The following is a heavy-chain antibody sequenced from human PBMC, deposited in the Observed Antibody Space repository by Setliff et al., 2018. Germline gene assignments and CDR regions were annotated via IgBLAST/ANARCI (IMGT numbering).Heavy chain of an antibody. CDR1: GYSFSTCW. J-gene: IGHJ6*02. V-gene: IGHV5-51*01. CDR3: AGHARKTSVLLGFGAPFQKNGMDV. Sequence: PGESLKISCKGSGYSFSTCWIGWVCQMPGKGLEWMGIIYPGDSDTRYSPSFQGQVTISADKSISTAYLQWSSLKASDTAMYYCAGHARKTSVLLGFGAPFQKNGMDVWGQGTTVTVSS. CDR2: IYPGDSDT. D-gene: IGHD3-10*01.